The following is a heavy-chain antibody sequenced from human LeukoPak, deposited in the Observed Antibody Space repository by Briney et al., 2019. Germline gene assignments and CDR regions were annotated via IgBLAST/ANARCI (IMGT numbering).Heavy chain of an antibody. J-gene: IGHJ6*02. Sequence: VASVKVSCKASGYTFTSYGISWVRQAPGQGLEWMGWISAYNGNTNYAQKLQGRVTMTTDTSTSTAYMELRSLRSDDTAVYYCARVERGYDFWSGYWGPAYYYYGVDVWGQGTTVTVSS. CDR2: ISAYNGNT. V-gene: IGHV1-18*01. CDR1: GYTFTSYG. D-gene: IGHD3-3*01. CDR3: ARVERGYDFWSGYWGPAYYYYGVDV.